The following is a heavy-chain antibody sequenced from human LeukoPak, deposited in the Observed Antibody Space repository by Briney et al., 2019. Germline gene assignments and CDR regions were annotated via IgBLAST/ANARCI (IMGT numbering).Heavy chain of an antibody. CDR2: INHSGST. CDR3: ASHYCSGGSCYWNLRAEYFQH. V-gene: IGHV4-34*01. Sequence: SETLSLTCAVYGGSFSGYYWSWIRQPPGKGLEWIGEINHSGSTNYNPSLKSRVTISVDASKNRFSLKLSSVTAADTAVYYCASHYCSGGSCYWNLRAEYFQHWGQGTLVTVSS. D-gene: IGHD2-15*01. CDR1: GGSFSGYY. J-gene: IGHJ1*01.